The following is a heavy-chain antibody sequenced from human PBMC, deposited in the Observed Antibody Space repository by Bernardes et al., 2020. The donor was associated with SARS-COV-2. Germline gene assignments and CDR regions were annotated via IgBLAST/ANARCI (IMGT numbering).Heavy chain of an antibody. J-gene: IGHJ6*02. CDR2: ISGSGGSA. V-gene: IGHV3-23*01. CDR1: GFTFSSYS. Sequence: GGFLRPSCSAPGFTFSSYSMSWVRQAPGKGLEWVSAISGSGGSAYYADSVKGRFTISRDNSKNTLYLQMNSLRAEDTAVYFCARDGAYCSGGSCPRRMDVWGQGITVIVS. D-gene: IGHD2-15*01. CDR3: ARDGAYCSGGSCPRRMDV.